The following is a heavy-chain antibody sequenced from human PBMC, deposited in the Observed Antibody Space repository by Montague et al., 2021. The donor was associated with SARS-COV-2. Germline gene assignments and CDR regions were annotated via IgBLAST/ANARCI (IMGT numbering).Heavy chain of an antibody. CDR3: ARARISLIVVVNEFDY. V-gene: IGHV4-31*03. CDR1: GGSISSRSYY. Sequence: TLSLTFTVSGGSISSRSYYWSWIRQHPGKGLEWIGYIYYSGSSYYNPSLKSRVTISVDTSKNQFSLRLSSVTAADTAVYYCARARISLIVVVNEFDYWGQGTLVTVSS. D-gene: IGHD2-21*01. J-gene: IGHJ4*02. CDR2: IYYSGSS.